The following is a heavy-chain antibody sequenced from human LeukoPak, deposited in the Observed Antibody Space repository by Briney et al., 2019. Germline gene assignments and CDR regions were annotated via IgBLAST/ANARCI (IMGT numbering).Heavy chain of an antibody. CDR1: GYTFTGYY. CDR2: INPNSGGT. J-gene: IGHJ4*02. D-gene: IGHD6-13*01. V-gene: IGHV1-2*02. CDR3: ARGAAAGMENDY. Sequence: ASVKVSCKASGYTFTGYYMHWVRQAPGQGLEWMGWINPNSGGTNYAQKFQGRVTMTRDTSISTAYMELSRLRSDYTAVYYCARGAAAGMENDYWGQGTLVTVSS.